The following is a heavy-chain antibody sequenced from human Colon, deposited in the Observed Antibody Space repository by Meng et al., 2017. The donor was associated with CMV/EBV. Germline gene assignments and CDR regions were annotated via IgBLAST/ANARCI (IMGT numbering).Heavy chain of an antibody. CDR3: ARDGGSGSYYMSVDGMDV. Sequence: GESLRLSCVASGFMFSGYIMTWVRQAPGKGLEWIASIRSSSNSIKYADSVRGRFTISPDNANNSMYLQMNSLTGDDTAVYYCARDGGSGSYYMSVDGMDVWGQGTTVTVSS. V-gene: IGHV3-48*04. D-gene: IGHD3-10*01. CDR1: GFMFSGYI. J-gene: IGHJ6*02. CDR2: IRSSSNSI.